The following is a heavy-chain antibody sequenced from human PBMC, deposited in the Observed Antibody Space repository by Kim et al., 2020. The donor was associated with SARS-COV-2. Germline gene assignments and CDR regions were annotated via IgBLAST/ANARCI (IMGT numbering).Heavy chain of an antibody. J-gene: IGHJ4*02. CDR1: GGSVSSGSYY. V-gene: IGHV4-61*01. CDR3: ARALFRRELVDY. D-gene: IGHD1-7*01. Sequence: SETLSLTCTVSGGSVSSGSYYWSWIRQPPGKGLEWIGYIYYSGSTNYNPSLKSRVTISVDTSKNQFSLKLSSVTAADTAVYYCARALFRRELVDYWGQGTLVTVSS. CDR2: IYYSGST.